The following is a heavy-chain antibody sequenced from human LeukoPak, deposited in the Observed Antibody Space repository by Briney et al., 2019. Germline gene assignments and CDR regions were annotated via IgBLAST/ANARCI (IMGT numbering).Heavy chain of an antibody. CDR2: ISSSSSYI. J-gene: IGHJ3*02. CDR1: GFTFSSYN. CDR3: ARDHNHDAFDI. V-gene: IGHV3-21*01. D-gene: IGHD1-1*01. Sequence: GGSLRLSCAASGFTFSSYNMNWVRQAPGKGLEWVSSISSSSSYIYYADSVKGRFTISRDNAKNSLYLQMNSLRAEDTAVYYCARDHNHDAFDIWGQGTMVTVSS.